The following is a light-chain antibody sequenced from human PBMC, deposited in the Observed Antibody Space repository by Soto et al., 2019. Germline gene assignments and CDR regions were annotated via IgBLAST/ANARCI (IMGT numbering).Light chain of an antibody. CDR3: LLSYSGPKV. CDR2: DTD. J-gene: IGLJ3*02. V-gene: IGLV7-46*01. CDR1: TGAVTSDHS. Sequence: QAVVTQEPSLTVSPGGTVTLTCGSSTGAVTSDHSPYWLQQRPGQAPRALIYDTDNKDSWTPARFSGSLLGGKAALTLSGALPEDEAEYFCLLSYSGPKVFGGGTKLTV.